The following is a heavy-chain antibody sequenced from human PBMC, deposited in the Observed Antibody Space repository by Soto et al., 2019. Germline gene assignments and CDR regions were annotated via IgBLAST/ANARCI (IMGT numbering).Heavy chain of an antibody. CDR1: GYTFTSYY. J-gene: IGHJ6*02. CDR2: INPSGGST. V-gene: IGHV1-46*01. Sequence: AAVKVSCPSSGYTFTSYYMHWVRQAPGQGLEWMGIINPSGGSTSYAQKFQGRVTMTRDTSTSTVYMELSSLRSEDTAVYYCARVWLHVEIVSTSRYYYYEMECCGQGTTVTVS. CDR3: ARVWLHVEIVSTSRYYYYEMEC. D-gene: IGHD2-15*01.